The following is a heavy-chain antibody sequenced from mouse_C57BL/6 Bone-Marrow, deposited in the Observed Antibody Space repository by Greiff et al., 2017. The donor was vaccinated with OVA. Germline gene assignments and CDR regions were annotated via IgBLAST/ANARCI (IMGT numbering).Heavy chain of an antibody. CDR2: IHPNSGST. CDR1: GYTFTSYW. J-gene: IGHJ3*01. D-gene: IGHD4-1*01. Sequence: QVQLKQPGAELVKPGASVKLSCKASGYTFTSYWMHWVKQRPGQGLEWIGMIHPNSGSTNYNEKFKSKATLTVDKSSSTAYMQLSSLTSEDSAVYYCANWSPWFAYWGQGTLVTVSA. CDR3: ANWSPWFAY. V-gene: IGHV1-64*01.